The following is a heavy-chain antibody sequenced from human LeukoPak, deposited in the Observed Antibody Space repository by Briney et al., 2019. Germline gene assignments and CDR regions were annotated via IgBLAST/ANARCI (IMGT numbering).Heavy chain of an antibody. D-gene: IGHD4-23*01. CDR2: INHSGST. J-gene: IGHJ4*02. Sequence: PSETLSLTCAVSGGSFIGYHWNWIRQPPGKGLEWIGEINHSGSTNYNPSLKSRVTISVDTSKSQFSLKLKSVTAADTAVYYCARDPTTVVTVPYYFDDWRQGTLVTVSS. V-gene: IGHV4-34*01. CDR1: GGSFIGYH. CDR3: ARDPTTVVTVPYYFDD.